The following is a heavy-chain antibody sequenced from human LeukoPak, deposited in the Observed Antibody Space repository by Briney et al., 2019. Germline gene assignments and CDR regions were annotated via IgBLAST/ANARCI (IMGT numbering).Heavy chain of an antibody. CDR1: GGSFSGYS. CDR2: IYHSGST. D-gene: IGHD3-16*01. CDR3: ASLGI. V-gene: IGHV4-34*01. J-gene: IGHJ3*02. Sequence: SETLSLTCAVYGGSFSGYSWSWIRQPPGKGLEWIGEIYHSGSTNYNPSLKSRVTISVDKSKNQFSLKLSSVTAADTAVYYCASLGIWGQGTMVTVSS.